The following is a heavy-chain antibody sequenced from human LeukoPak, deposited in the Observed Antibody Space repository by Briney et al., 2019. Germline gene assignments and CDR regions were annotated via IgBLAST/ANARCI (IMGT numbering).Heavy chain of an antibody. D-gene: IGHD3-3*01. V-gene: IGHV4-34*01. Sequence: PSETLSLTCAVYGGSFSGYYWSWIRQPPGKGLEWLGEINHSGSTNYNPSLKSRVTISVDTSKNQFSLKLSSVTAADTAVYYCARTPRGSGYYRPLDYWGQGTLVTVSS. CDR3: ARTPRGSGYYRPLDY. J-gene: IGHJ4*02. CDR2: INHSGST. CDR1: GGSFSGYY.